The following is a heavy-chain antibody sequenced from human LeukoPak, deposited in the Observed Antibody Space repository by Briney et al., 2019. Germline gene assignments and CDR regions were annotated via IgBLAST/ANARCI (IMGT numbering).Heavy chain of an antibody. Sequence: GGSLRLSCAASGFTFSGYAMNWVRQAPGKGLEWVSAISGSGGSTYYADSVKGRSTISRDNSKNTLYLQMNSLRAEDTAVYYCAKGSIVATKFDYWGQGTLVTVSS. CDR3: AKGSIVATKFDY. V-gene: IGHV3-23*01. D-gene: IGHD5-12*01. J-gene: IGHJ4*02. CDR2: ISGSGGST. CDR1: GFTFSGYA.